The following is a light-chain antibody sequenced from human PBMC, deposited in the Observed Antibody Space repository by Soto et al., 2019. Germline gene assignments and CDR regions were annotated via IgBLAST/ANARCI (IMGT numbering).Light chain of an antibody. CDR2: KAS. CDR3: QQYDSYPMYT. J-gene: IGKJ2*01. Sequence: DIQMTQSPSTLSASVGDRVTITCRASQSISSWLAWYQQKPGKAPYLLIYKASSLQSGVPSRFSGSGSGTEFTLTLSRLQPDDFATYYCQQYDSYPMYTFGQGTKLEIK. V-gene: IGKV1-5*03. CDR1: QSISSW.